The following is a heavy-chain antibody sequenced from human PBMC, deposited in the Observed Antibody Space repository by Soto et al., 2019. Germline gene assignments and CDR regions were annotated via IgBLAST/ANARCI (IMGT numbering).Heavy chain of an antibody. CDR2: FYYSGNT. J-gene: IGHJ4*02. D-gene: IGHD1-26*01. CDR1: GGSISSGGYY. V-gene: IGHV4-31*03. Sequence: SETLSLTCPVSGGSISSGGYYWSWIRQHPGKGLEWIGYFYYSGNTYYNPSLKSRLTISGDTSKNQFSLNLSSVTAADTAVYYCARAMGAINYFDYWGQGTLVTVSS. CDR3: ARAMGAINYFDY.